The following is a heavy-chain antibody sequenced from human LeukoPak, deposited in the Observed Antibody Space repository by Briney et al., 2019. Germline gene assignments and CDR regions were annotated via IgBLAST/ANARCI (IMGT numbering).Heavy chain of an antibody. Sequence: ASVKVSCKASGYTFSSYGTSWVRQAPGQGLEWMGWIRAYNGNTNYAPKLQGRVTMTTDTSTSTAYMELRSLRSDDTAVYYCARASSYYDSSGYYYPSNYYYMDVWGKGTTVTVSS. CDR1: GYTFSSYG. V-gene: IGHV1-18*01. CDR3: ARASSYYDSSGYYYPSNYYYMDV. CDR2: IRAYNGNT. D-gene: IGHD3-22*01. J-gene: IGHJ6*03.